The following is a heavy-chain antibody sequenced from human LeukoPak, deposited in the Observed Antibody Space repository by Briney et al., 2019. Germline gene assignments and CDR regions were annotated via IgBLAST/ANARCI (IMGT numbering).Heavy chain of an antibody. CDR2: INPNSGGT. J-gene: IGHJ6*03. V-gene: IGHV1-2*02. Sequence: ASVKVSCKASGYTFTGYYMHWVRQAAGQGLEWMGWINPNSGGTNYAQKFQGRVTMTRDTSISTAYMELSRLRSDDTAVYYCARGSSIAAEPYYMDVWGKGTTVTVSS. D-gene: IGHD6-13*01. CDR3: ARGSSIAAEPYYMDV. CDR1: GYTFTGYY.